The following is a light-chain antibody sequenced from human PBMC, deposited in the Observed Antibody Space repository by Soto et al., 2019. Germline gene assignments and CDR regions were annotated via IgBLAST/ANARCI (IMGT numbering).Light chain of an antibody. CDR2: GAS. V-gene: IGKV1-6*01. CDR3: QQNHNYPRT. Sequence: AIQMTQSPSSLSASVGDRVTITCRASQDISDDVGWYQQTPGKAPKLLISGASRLQSGVPSRFSGSGSGAAFTLTITSLRPEDSATYYCQQNHNYPRTFGQGTKVDIK. CDR1: QDISDD. J-gene: IGKJ1*01.